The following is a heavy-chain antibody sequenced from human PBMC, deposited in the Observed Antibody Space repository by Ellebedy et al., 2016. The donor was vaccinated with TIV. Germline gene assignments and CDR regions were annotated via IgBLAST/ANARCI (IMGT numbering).Heavy chain of an antibody. J-gene: IGHJ3*02. Sequence: SLKISXAASGFSFDDYAMHWVRQAPGRGLEWVSGISWNSGSIGYADSVKGRFTISRGNAKNSLYLQMNSLRAEDTALYYCAKDLELRFFKMEAFDIWGQGTMVTVSS. CDR2: ISWNSGSI. V-gene: IGHV3-9*01. D-gene: IGHD3-3*01. CDR3: AKDLELRFFKMEAFDI. CDR1: GFSFDDYA.